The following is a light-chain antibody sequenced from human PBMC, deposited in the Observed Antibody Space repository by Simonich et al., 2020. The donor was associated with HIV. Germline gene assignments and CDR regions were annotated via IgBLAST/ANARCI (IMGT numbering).Light chain of an antibody. CDR1: QSVLYRSNNKEY. V-gene: IGKV4-1*01. CDR3: QQYYTTPWT. Sequence: DIVMTQSPDSLAVSLGERATINCKSSQSVLYRSNNKEYLAWYQQKPGQPPKLLIYWASTRESGVPDRFSGSGSGTDFTLTISSLQAEDVAVYYCQQYYTTPWTFGQGTKVEI. CDR2: WAS. J-gene: IGKJ1*01.